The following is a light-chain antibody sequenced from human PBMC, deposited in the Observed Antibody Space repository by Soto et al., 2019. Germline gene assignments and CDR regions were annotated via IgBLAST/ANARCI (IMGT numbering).Light chain of an antibody. CDR1: QSVSSY. CDR3: QQRSNWPPYT. CDR2: DAS. J-gene: IGKJ2*01. Sequence: EIVLTQSPATLSLSSGERATLSCRASQSVSSYLAWYQQKPGQAPRLLIYDASNRATGIPARFSGSGSGTDFPLTISSLEPEDFAVYYCQQRSNWPPYTFGQGTKLEIK. V-gene: IGKV3-11*01.